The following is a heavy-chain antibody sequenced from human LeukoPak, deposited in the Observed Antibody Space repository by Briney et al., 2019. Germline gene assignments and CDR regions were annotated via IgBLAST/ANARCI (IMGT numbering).Heavy chain of an antibody. J-gene: IGHJ3*02. V-gene: IGHV6-1*01. CDR1: GDSVSSNRAA. CDR2: TYYRSKWYN. Sequence: SQTLSLTCAISGDSVSSNRAAWNWIRQSPSRGLEWLGRTYYRSKWYNDYAVSVKSRITINPDTSKNQFSLQLNSVTPEDTAVYYCARDRGGQHSSGWYLWSTAFDIWGQGTMVTVSS. D-gene: IGHD6-19*01. CDR3: ARDRGGQHSSGWYLWSTAFDI.